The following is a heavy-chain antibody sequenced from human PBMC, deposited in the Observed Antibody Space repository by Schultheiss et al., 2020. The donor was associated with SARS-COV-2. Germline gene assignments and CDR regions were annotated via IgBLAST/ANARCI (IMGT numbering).Heavy chain of an antibody. CDR3: AREPYCGGDCYSGWFDP. D-gene: IGHD2-21*02. CDR2: ISGSGGST. J-gene: IGHJ5*02. V-gene: IGHV3-23*01. CDR1: GFTFSSYW. Sequence: GGSLRLSCAASGFTFSSYWMHWVRQAPGKGLEWVSAISGSGGSTYYADSVKGRFTISRDNSKNTLYLQMNSLRAEDTAVYYCAREPYCGGDCYSGWFDPWGQGTLVTVSS.